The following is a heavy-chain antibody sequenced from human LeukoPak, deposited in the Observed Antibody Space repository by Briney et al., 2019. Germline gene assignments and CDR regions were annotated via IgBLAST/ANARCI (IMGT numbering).Heavy chain of an antibody. CDR2: IYNSGNT. CDR1: GGSFSSYY. J-gene: IGHJ3*02. CDR3: ARHRRAAASFDI. V-gene: IGHV4-59*08. D-gene: IGHD6-13*01. Sequence: SETLSLTCAVYGGSFSSYYWSWIRQPPGKGLEWIGHIYNSGNTNHNPSLKSRVTTSVDTSKNQFSLKLSSVTAADTAVYYCARHRRAAASFDIWGHGTVVTVSS.